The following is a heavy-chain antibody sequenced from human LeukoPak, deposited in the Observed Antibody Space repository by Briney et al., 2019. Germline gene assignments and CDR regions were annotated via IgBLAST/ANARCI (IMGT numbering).Heavy chain of an antibody. CDR2: IYYSGST. D-gene: IGHD3-10*01. J-gene: IGHJ5*02. CDR3: ARVLVRGWFDP. V-gene: IGHV4-30-4*01. Sequence: SETLSLTCTVSGGSISSGDYYWSWVRQPPGKGLEWIGYIYYSGSTYYNPSLKSRVTISVDTSKNQFSLKLSSVTAADTAVYYCARVLVRGWFDPWGQGTLVTVSS. CDR1: GGSISSGDYY.